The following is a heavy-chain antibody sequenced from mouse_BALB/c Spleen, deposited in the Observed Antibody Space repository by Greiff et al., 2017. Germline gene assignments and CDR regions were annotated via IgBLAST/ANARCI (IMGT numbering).Heavy chain of an antibody. CDR1: GYTFTSYW. Sequence: QVQLQQSGAELARPGASVKLSCKASGYTFTSYWMQWVKQRPGQGLEWIGAIYPGDGDTRYTQKFKGKATLTADKSSSTAYMQLSSLASEDSAVYYCARSTMIDYWGQGTTLTVSS. CDR3: ARSTMIDY. CDR2: IYPGDGDT. J-gene: IGHJ2*01. V-gene: IGHV1-87*01. D-gene: IGHD2-4*01.